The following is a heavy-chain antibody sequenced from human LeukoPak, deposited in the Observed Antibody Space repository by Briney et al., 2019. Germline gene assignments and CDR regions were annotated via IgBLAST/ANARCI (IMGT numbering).Heavy chain of an antibody. Sequence: GGSLRLSCAASGFTFSSYSMNWVRQAPGEGLEWVSSISSSSSYTYYADSVKGRFTISRDNAKNSLYLQMNSLRAEDTAVYYCARDKLAVLLWFGEHSHGMDVWGKGTTVTVSS. J-gene: IGHJ6*04. CDR3: ARDKLAVLLWFGEHSHGMDV. D-gene: IGHD3-10*01. V-gene: IGHV3-21*01. CDR2: ISSSSSYT. CDR1: GFTFSSYS.